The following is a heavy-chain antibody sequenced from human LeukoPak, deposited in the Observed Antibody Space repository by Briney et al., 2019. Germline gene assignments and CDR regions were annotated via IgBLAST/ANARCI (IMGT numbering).Heavy chain of an antibody. J-gene: IGHJ4*02. CDR1: GGSISGYY. Sequence: SETLSLTCTVSGGSISGYYWSWIRQPPGKGLEWIGEINHSGSTNYNPSLKSRVTISVDTSKNQFSLKLSSVTAADTAVYYCARLDFWSGYYGIDYWGQGTLVTVSS. V-gene: IGHV4-34*01. D-gene: IGHD3-3*01. CDR2: INHSGST. CDR3: ARLDFWSGYYGIDY.